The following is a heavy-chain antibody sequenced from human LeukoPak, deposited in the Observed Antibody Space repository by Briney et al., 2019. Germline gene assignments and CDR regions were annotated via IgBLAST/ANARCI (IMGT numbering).Heavy chain of an antibody. CDR3: AKDSAKKYDDY. D-gene: IGHD2/OR15-2a*01. CDR1: GFTFSSYA. V-gene: IGHV3-48*03. Sequence: GGSLRLSCEVSGFTFSSYAMNWVRQAPGKGLEWVSYISGSANTIYYADSVKGRFTISRDNAKNSLYLQMNGLRAEDTAVYYCAKDSAKKYDDYWGQGTLVTVSS. CDR2: ISGSANTI. J-gene: IGHJ4*02.